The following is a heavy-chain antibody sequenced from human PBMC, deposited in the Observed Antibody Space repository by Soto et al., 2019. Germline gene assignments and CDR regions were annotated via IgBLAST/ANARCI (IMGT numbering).Heavy chain of an antibody. J-gene: IGHJ4*02. CDR2: INHSGST. V-gene: IGHV4-34*01. Sequence: PXETLSLTCAVDGGSFSGYYWSWIRQPPGKGLEWIGEINHSGSTNYNPSLKSRVTISVDTSKNQFSLKLSSVTAADTAVYYCARGPRLASIVVVTAADYWGQGTLVTVSS. D-gene: IGHD2-21*02. CDR1: GGSFSGYY. CDR3: ARGPRLASIVVVTAADY.